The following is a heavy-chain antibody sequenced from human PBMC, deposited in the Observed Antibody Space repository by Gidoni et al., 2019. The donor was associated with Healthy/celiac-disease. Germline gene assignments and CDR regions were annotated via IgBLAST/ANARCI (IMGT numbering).Heavy chain of an antibody. Sequence: QVQLVQSGAEGKKPGASVKGACRASGYTFTSYGISWVRQAPGQGLEWMGWISAYNGHTNYAQKLQGRVTMTTDTSTSTAYMELRSLSSDDTAVYYCAVGTTVTFDYWGQGTLVTVSS. V-gene: IGHV1-18*01. CDR3: AVGTTVTFDY. CDR2: ISAYNGHT. CDR1: GYTFTSYG. J-gene: IGHJ4*02. D-gene: IGHD4-17*01.